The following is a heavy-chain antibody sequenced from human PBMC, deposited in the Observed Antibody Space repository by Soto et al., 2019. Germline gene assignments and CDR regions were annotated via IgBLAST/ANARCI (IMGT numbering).Heavy chain of an antibody. CDR3: ASDRAGLRPLPHHPFNM. V-gene: IGHV3-11*01. CDR2: ISILGDST. CDR1: GFSFNVYY. Sequence: QEQLAESGGGLVKPGGSLRLSCAASGFSFNVYYMTWIRQAPGSGLEWVASISILGDSTYYADSVKGRFTISRDNARNSLHLQMDTLRAEDTAVYYCASDRAGLRPLPHHPFNMWGRGT. J-gene: IGHJ3*02. D-gene: IGHD6-13*01.